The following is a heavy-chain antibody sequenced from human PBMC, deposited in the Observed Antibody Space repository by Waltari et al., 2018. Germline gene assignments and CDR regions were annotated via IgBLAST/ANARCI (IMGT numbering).Heavy chain of an antibody. J-gene: IGHJ2*01. CDR2: IYPGDSDT. Sequence: EVQLVQSGAEVKKPGESLKISCKGSGYSFTSYWIGWVGQVPGKGLEWMGIIYPGDSDTRYSPSFQGQVTISADKSISTAYLQWSSLKASDTAMYYCARLKYSSSDDWYFDLWGRGTLVTVSS. CDR1: GYSFTSYW. D-gene: IGHD6-6*01. V-gene: IGHV5-51*01. CDR3: ARLKYSSSDDWYFDL.